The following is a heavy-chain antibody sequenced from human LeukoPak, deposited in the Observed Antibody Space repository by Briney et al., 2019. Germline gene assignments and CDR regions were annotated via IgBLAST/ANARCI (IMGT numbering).Heavy chain of an antibody. CDR3: ARSTGSSGLYDWYFDV. CDR1: GGSISSGVYY. J-gene: IGHJ2*01. CDR2: IYYSGST. V-gene: IGHV4-61*08. Sequence: SETLSLTCTVSGGSISSGVYYWSCIRQPPGEGLEWIGYIYYSGSTKYNPSLKSRVTISLDTSKSQFSLKLSSVTAADTAVYYCARSTGSSGLYDWYFDVWGRGTLVTVSS. D-gene: IGHD6-19*01.